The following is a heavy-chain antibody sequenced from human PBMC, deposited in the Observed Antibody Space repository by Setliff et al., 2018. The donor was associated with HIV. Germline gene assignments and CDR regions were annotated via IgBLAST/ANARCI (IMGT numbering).Heavy chain of an antibody. D-gene: IGHD4-17*01. V-gene: IGHV1-46*01. CDR3: MYGGRTATTH. Sequence: ASVKVSCKASGYTFTSYYMHWVRQAPGQGLEWMGMVYPSDGSTSYAQKFQGKVTMTRDTSTSTIYMELNSLTSEDTAVYYCMYGGRTATTHWGQGTLVTVS. J-gene: IGHJ4*02. CDR1: GYTFTSYY. CDR2: VYPSDGST.